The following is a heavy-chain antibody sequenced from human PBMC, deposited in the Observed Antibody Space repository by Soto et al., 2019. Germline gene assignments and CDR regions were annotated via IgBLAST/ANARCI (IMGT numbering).Heavy chain of an antibody. D-gene: IGHD5-18*01. V-gene: IGHV4-30-2*01. CDR3: ARATLQRGYSYGYFDY. CDR1: GGSISSGGYS. J-gene: IGHJ4*02. Sequence: SETLSLTCAVSGGSISSGGYSWSWIRQPPGKGLEWIGYIYHSGSTCYNPSLKSRVTISVDRSKNQFSLKLSSVTAADTAVYYCARATLQRGYSYGYFDYWGQGTLVTVSS. CDR2: IYHSGST.